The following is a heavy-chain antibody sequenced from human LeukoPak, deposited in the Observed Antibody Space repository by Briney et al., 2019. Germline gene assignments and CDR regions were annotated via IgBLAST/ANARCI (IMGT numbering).Heavy chain of an antibody. Sequence: SETLSLTCTVSGASISSYYWSWIRQPPGKGLAWIGYISYTGSTNYNPSLKSRVTISVDTSKNQFSLGLSSVTAADTAVYYCASLRMANFDYWGQGTLVTVSS. CDR2: ISYTGST. V-gene: IGHV4-59*08. J-gene: IGHJ4*02. CDR3: ASLRMANFDY. CDR1: GASISSYY. D-gene: IGHD2-8*01.